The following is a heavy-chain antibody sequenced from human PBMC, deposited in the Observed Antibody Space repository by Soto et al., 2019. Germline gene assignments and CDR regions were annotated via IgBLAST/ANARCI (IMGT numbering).Heavy chain of an antibody. D-gene: IGHD2-15*01. V-gene: IGHV1-8*01. CDR2: MNPNSGNT. CDR1: GYTFTSYD. Sequence: ASVKVSCKASGYTFTSYDINWVRQATGQGLEWMGWMNPNSGNTGYAQKFQGRVTMTRNTSISTAYMELSSLRSEDTAVYYCARLYCSGGSCHNYYYYYMDVWSKGTTVTVSS. CDR3: ARLYCSGGSCHNYYYYYMDV. J-gene: IGHJ6*03.